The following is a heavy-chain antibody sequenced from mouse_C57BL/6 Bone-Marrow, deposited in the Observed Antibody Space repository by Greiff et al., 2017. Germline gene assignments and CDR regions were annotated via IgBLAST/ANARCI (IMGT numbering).Heavy chain of an antibody. J-gene: IGHJ4*01. CDR3: GKNWNWERAMDY. CDR2: IWRGGST. D-gene: IGHD4-1*01. CDR1: GFSLTSYG. V-gene: IGHV2-5*01. Sequence: VQLQQSGPGLVQPSQSLSITCTVSGFSLTSYGVHWVRQSPGKGLEWLVVIWRGGSTDYNAAFMSRLSITKDNSKSQVFFKMNSLQADDTAIYYCGKNWNWERAMDYWGQGTSVTVSS.